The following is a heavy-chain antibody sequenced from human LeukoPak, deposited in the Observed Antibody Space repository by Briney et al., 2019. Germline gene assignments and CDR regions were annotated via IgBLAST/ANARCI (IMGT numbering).Heavy chain of an antibody. D-gene: IGHD1-26*01. CDR2: INSDSIWI. Sequence: GGSLRLSCAASGFTFSSYSMDWVRQAPGKGLEWVSSINSDSIWIYYADSVRGRFTISRDNTRNSLYLQMNSLRVEDTAVYYCARDAGGRTQREGWFDPWGQGTLVTVSS. V-gene: IGHV3-21*01. J-gene: IGHJ5*02. CDR3: ARDAGGRTQREGWFDP. CDR1: GFTFSSYS.